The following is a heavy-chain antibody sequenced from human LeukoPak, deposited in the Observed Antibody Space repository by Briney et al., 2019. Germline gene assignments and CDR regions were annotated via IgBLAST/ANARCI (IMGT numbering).Heavy chain of an antibody. CDR1: GGSISSHY. D-gene: IGHD3-3*01. Sequence: PSETLSLTCTVSGGSISSHYWSWIRQPPGKGLEWIGYIYYSGSTNYNPSLKSRVTISVDTSKNQFSLKLSSVTAADTAVYYCVIFNLLEWLFALDYWGQGTLVTVSS. J-gene: IGHJ4*02. CDR2: IYYSGST. V-gene: IGHV4-59*11. CDR3: VIFNLLEWLFALDY.